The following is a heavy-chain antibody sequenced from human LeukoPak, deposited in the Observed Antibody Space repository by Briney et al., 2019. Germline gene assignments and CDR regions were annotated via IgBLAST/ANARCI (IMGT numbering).Heavy chain of an antibody. CDR3: AKFLPTHIVVANYYFDY. V-gene: IGHV3-23*01. CDR1: GFTFSSYA. D-gene: IGHD2-21*01. J-gene: IGHJ4*02. CDR2: ISGSGGST. Sequence: GGSLRLSCAASGFTFSSYAMSWVRQAPGKGREWVSAISGSGGSTYYADSVKGRFTISRDNSKNTLYLQMNSLRAKDTAVYYCAKFLPTHIVVANYYFDYWGQGTLVTVSS.